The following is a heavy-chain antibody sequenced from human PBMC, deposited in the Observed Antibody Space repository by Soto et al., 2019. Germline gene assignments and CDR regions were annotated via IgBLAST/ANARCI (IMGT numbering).Heavy chain of an antibody. J-gene: IGHJ3*02. Sequence: GGSLRLCCAACGFSVDNYAMHWVRQAPGKGLEWVSGISWNSGSIGYADSVKGRFTISRDNAKNYLYLQMNSLRAEDTALYYCAKEHGSGSYSNHAHAFDIWGQRTMVTVSS. D-gene: IGHD3-10*01. CDR1: GFSVDNYA. V-gene: IGHV3-9*01. CDR2: ISWNSGSI. CDR3: AKEHGSGSYSNHAHAFDI.